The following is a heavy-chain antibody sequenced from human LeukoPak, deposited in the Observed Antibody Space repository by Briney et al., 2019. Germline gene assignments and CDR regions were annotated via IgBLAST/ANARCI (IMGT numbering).Heavy chain of an antibody. D-gene: IGHD3-10*01. CDR2: LTNSGGSGGVT. J-gene: IGHJ4*02. Sequence: PGGSLRLSCAASGFTFSTYAMSWVRQAPGKGLGWVSALTNSGGSGGVTYYADSVKGRFIISRDNSKSTLYLQLSSLRAEDTAVYYCAKGELTMVRGANFDYWGQGTLVTVSS. CDR1: GFTFSTYA. CDR3: AKGELTMVRGANFDY. V-gene: IGHV3-23*01.